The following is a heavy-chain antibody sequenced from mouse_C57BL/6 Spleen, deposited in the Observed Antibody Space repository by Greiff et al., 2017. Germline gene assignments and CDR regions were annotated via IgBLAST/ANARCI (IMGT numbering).Heavy chain of an antibody. CDR1: GYAFSSYW. V-gene: IGHV1-80*01. CDR2: IYPGDGDT. Sequence: VKLMESGAELVKPGASVKISCKASGYAFSSYWMNWVKQRPGKGLEWIGQIYPGDGDTNYNGKFKGKATLTADKSSSTAYMQLSSLTSEDSAVYFCAREEAYGSDYWGQGTTLTVSS. J-gene: IGHJ2*01. D-gene: IGHD1-1*01. CDR3: AREEAYGSDY.